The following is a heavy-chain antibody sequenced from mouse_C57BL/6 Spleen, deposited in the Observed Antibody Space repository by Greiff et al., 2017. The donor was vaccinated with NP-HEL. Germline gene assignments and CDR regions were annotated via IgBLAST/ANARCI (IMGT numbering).Heavy chain of an antibody. J-gene: IGHJ4*01. D-gene: IGHD1-1*01. V-gene: IGHV1-69*01. Sequence: QVQLKQPGAELVMPGASVKLSCKASGYTFTSYWMHWVKQRPGPGLEWIGEIDPSDSYTNYNQKFKGKSTLTVDKSSSTAYMQLSSLTYEDSAVYYWAGVPVYYYGSSHAMDYWGQGASVTVSS. CDR1: GYTFTSYW. CDR3: AGVPVYYYGSSHAMDY. CDR2: IDPSDSYT.